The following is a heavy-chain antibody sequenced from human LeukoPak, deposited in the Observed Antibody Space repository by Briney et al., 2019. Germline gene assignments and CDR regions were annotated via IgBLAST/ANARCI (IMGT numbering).Heavy chain of an antibody. V-gene: IGHV3-7*01. D-gene: IGHD3-16*01. Sequence: GGSLRLSCAASGFTFSRHWMSWVRQAPGKGLERVAHMNQDGSAIYSIDSVKGRFTISRDNSKNTLYLQMNNLRAEDTAVYYCARDSLGGDYWGQGTLVTVSS. CDR2: MNQDGSAI. J-gene: IGHJ4*02. CDR3: ARDSLGGDY. CDR1: GFTFSRHW.